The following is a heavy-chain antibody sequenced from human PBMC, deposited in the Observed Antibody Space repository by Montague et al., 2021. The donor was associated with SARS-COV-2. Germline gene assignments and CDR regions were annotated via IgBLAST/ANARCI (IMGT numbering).Heavy chain of an antibody. V-gene: IGHV4-59*01. CDR3: ARGPPGGVYYYYGMDV. CDR1: GGSISNYY. CDR2: IYYSGNS. J-gene: IGHJ6*02. D-gene: IGHD3-16*01. Sequence: SETLSLTCTVSGGSISNYYWNWIRQPPGKGLEWIGYIYYSGNSNYNPSLKSRVNISVDTSNNLVSLRPNSVTAADTAVYYCARGPPGGVYYYYGMDVWGQGTTVTVSS.